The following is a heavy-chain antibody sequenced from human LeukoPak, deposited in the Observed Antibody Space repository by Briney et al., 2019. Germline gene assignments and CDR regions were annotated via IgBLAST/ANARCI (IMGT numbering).Heavy chain of an antibody. CDR2: ISGDGGST. V-gene: IGHV3-43*02. CDR1: GFTFDDYA. J-gene: IGHJ4*02. Sequence: GGSLRLSCAASGFTFDDYAMHWVRQPPAKSLDWVSPISGDGGSTYYADSVKGRFTVSRDNSKNSLYLQMNSLRTEDTALYYCAKDISRNFVVVPAADYWGQGTLVTVSS. D-gene: IGHD2-2*01. CDR3: AKDISRNFVVVPAADY.